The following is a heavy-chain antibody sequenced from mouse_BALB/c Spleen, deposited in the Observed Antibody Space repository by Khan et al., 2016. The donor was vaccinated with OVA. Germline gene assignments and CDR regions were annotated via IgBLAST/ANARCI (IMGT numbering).Heavy chain of an antibody. CDR3: ASHLTGSFAY. CDR2: ISSDGDYT. J-gene: IGHJ3*01. Sequence: EVKLVESGGDLVKPGGSLKLSCAASGFTFSSYSMSWVRQTPDKRLEWVASISSDGDYTYYSDSVKGRFTISRDNGKNTLYLQMSSLKSEDTAMYYCASHLTGSFAYWGQGTLVTVSA. D-gene: IGHD4-1*01. CDR1: GFTFSSYS. V-gene: IGHV5-6*01.